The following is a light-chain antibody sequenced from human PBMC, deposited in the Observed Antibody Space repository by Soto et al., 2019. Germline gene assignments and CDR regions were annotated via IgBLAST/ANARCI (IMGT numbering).Light chain of an antibody. CDR2: DNN. CDR3: GSWYSSLCIFV. V-gene: IGLV1-51*01. J-gene: IGLJ1*01. Sequence: QSVLTQPPSVSAAPGHKVSISCSGTNSDIGDNYVAWYQQLPGTAPTLLIYDNNKRPSAIPDRFSGSKSGTSATLAITALQTGDEDDYYCGSWYSSLCIFVFGTGTKVTVL. CDR1: NSDIGDNY.